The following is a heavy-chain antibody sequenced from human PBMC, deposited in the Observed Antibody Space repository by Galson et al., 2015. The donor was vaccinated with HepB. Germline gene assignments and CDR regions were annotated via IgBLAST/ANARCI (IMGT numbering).Heavy chain of an antibody. CDR3: ARNSGNNYRYYFKR. CDR1: GFTFNTFA. V-gene: IGHV3-23*01. Sequence: SLRLSCAASGFTFNTFAMCWVRQAPGKGLKWVSVIGGRSGTTHYADSVKGRFTISRDNSKNMVFLQLDGLRVEDTAVYYCARNSGNNYRYYFKRWGQGTLVTVSS. J-gene: IGHJ4*02. D-gene: IGHD5-18*01. CDR2: IGGRSGTT.